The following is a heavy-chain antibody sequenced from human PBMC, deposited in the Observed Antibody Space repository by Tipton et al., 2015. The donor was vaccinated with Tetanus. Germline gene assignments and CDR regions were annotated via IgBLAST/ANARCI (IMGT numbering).Heavy chain of an antibody. CDR2: IYFSGST. CDR1: GASISRAGYY. Sequence: LRLSCSVSGASISRAGYYWTWIRQHPGKGLEWIGCIYFSGSTYYNSSLKGRVTISLDTSKNQFSLKVNSVTSADTAVYYCARTRTDGFSNNWSHLREFDYWGQGTLVTVSS. D-gene: IGHD6-13*01. CDR3: ARTRTDGFSNNWSHLREFDY. J-gene: IGHJ4*02. V-gene: IGHV4-31*03.